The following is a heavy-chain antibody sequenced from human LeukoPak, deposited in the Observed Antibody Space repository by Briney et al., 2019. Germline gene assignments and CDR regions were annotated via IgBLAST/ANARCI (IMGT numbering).Heavy chain of an antibody. CDR1: GGSISSGTYY. Sequence: SETLSLTCSVSGGSISSGTYYWSWIRQPAGKGLEWIGRIYTSGSTKYNPSLKSRVTISVDTSKNQFSLRLSSVTAADTAVYYCARASILLSADYWGQGTLVTVSS. V-gene: IGHV4-61*02. J-gene: IGHJ4*02. CDR2: IYTSGST. CDR3: ARASILLSADY. D-gene: IGHD2-21*01.